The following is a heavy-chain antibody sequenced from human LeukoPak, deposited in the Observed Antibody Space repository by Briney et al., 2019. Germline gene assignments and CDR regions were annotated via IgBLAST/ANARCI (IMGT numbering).Heavy chain of an antibody. CDR3: AREIGSTPWFDY. Sequence: SETLSLTCAVSGGSISSSSWWNWVRQPPGKGLEWIGEIYHSGGTNYNPSLRSRVIISVDKSKNQFSLNLSSVTAADTAVYYCAREIGSTPWFDYWGQGTLVTVSS. CDR2: IYHSGGT. D-gene: IGHD6-13*01. CDR1: GGSISSSSW. V-gene: IGHV4-4*02. J-gene: IGHJ4*02.